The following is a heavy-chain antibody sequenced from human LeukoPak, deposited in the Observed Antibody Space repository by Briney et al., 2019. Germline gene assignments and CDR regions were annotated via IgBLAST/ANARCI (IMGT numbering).Heavy chain of an antibody. CDR1: GYTFTGYY. Sequence: GASVKVSCKASGYTFTGYYMHWVRQAPGQGLEWMGWINPNSGGTNYAQKFQGRVTMTGDTSISTAYMELSRLRSDDTAVYYCARPRYDSSGYYLEIFDYWGQGTLVTVSS. CDR3: ARPRYDSSGYYLEIFDY. D-gene: IGHD3-22*01. V-gene: IGHV1-2*02. CDR2: INPNSGGT. J-gene: IGHJ4*02.